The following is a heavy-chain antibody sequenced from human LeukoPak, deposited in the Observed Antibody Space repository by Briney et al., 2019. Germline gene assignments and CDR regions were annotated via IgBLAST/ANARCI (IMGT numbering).Heavy chain of an antibody. CDR3: TRASSIAVAGTMAYFDY. Sequence: GGSLRLSCTASGFTFGDYAMSWFRQAPGKGLEWVGFIRSKAYGGTTEYAASVKGRFTISRDDSKSIAYLQMNSLKTEDTAVYYCTRASSIAVAGTMAYFDYWGQGTLVTVSS. CDR2: IRSKAYGGTT. D-gene: IGHD6-19*01. CDR1: GFTFGDYA. V-gene: IGHV3-49*03. J-gene: IGHJ4*02.